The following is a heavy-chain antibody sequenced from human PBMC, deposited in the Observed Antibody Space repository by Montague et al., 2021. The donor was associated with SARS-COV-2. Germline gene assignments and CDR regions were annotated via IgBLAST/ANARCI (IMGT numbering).Heavy chain of an antibody. Sequence: SETLSLTCTVSGGSISNYHWNWIRQPPGKGLEWIAYIYYSGSTNYNPSRQSRVTISVDTSRNQFSLRLTSVTAADTAVYYCARQLRVRRTWQVGDYNHYGKDVWGQGTTVGVSS. V-gene: IGHV4-59*08. D-gene: IGHD3-10*01. CDR1: GGSISNYH. CDR3: ARQLRVRRTWQVGDYNHYGKDV. CDR2: IYYSGST. J-gene: IGHJ6*02.